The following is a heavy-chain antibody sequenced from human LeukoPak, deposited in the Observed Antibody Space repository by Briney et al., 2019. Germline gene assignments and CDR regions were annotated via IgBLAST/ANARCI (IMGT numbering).Heavy chain of an antibody. J-gene: IGHJ4*02. V-gene: IGHV4-59*01. CDR2: IYYSGST. CDR3: ARTGDGYAIDY. Sequence: YIYYSGSTNYNPSLKSRVTISVDTSKNQFSLKLSSVTAADTAVYYCARTGDGYAIDYWGQGTLVTVSS. D-gene: IGHD5-24*01.